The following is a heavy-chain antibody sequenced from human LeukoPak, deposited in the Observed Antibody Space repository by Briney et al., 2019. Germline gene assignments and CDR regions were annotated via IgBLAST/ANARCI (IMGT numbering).Heavy chain of an antibody. CDR3: ARVKVGALGPYDAFDI. J-gene: IGHJ3*02. D-gene: IGHD1-26*01. CDR1: GYTFTGYY. CDR2: INPNSGGT. Sequence: ASVKVSCKASGYTFTGYYMHWVRQAPGQGLEWMGWINPNSGGTNYAQKFQGRVTMTRDTSTSTVYMELSSLRSEDTAVYYCARVKVGALGPYDAFDIWGQGTMVTVSS. V-gene: IGHV1-2*02.